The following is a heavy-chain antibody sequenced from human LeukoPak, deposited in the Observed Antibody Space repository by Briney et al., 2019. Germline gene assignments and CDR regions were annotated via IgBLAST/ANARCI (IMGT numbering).Heavy chain of an antibody. J-gene: IGHJ5*02. CDR2: IIPIFGIA. Sequence: SVKVSCKASGDTFSSYAISWVRQAPGQGLEWMGRIIPIFGIANYAQKFQGRVTITADKSTSTAYMELSSLRSEDTAVYYCARMEQQLVRDNWFDPWGQGTLVTVSS. D-gene: IGHD6-13*01. V-gene: IGHV1-69*04. CDR3: ARMEQQLVRDNWFDP. CDR1: GDTFSSYA.